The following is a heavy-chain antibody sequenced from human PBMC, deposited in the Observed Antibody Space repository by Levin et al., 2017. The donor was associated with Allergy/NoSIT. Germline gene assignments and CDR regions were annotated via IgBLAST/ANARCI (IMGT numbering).Heavy chain of an antibody. J-gene: IGHJ4*02. CDR2: ISYDGSNK. CDR3: AKERHYGDSFDY. CDR1: GFTFSSYG. V-gene: IGHV3-30*18. D-gene: IGHD4-17*01. Sequence: GESLKISCAASGFTFSSYGMHWVRQAPGKGLEWVAVISYDGSNKYYADSVKGRFTISRDNSKNTLYLQMNSLRAEDTAVYYCAKERHYGDSFDYWGQGTLVTVSS.